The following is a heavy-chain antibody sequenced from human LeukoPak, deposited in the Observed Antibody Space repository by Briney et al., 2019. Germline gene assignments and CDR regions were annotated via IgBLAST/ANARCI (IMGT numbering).Heavy chain of an antibody. Sequence: PGGSLRLSCAASGFTFSSYSMNWVRQAPGKGLEWVSSISSSSSYIYYADSVKGRFTISRDNAKNSLYLQMNGLRAEDTAVYYCASPPTMIVGLWGQGTLVTVSS. CDR1: GFTFSSYS. CDR2: ISSSSSYI. V-gene: IGHV3-21*01. D-gene: IGHD3-22*01. J-gene: IGHJ4*02. CDR3: ASPPTMIVGL.